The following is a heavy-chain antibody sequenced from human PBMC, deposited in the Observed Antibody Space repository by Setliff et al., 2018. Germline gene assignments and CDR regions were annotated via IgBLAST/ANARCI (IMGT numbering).Heavy chain of an antibody. CDR1: GFTFSSYW. D-gene: IGHD3-10*01. Sequence: GGSPRLSCAASGFTFSSYWMSWVRQAPGKGLEWVANIKQDGSEKSSVDSVKGRFTISRDNAKNSLYLQMNSLRAEDTAVYYCARDHVYGSQYYYYYYMDVWGKGTTVTVSS. V-gene: IGHV3-7*01. CDR2: IKQDGSEK. J-gene: IGHJ6*03. CDR3: ARDHVYGSQYYYYYYMDV.